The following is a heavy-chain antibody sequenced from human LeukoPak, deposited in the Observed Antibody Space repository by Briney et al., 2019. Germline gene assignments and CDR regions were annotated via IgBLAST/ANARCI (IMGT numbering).Heavy chain of an antibody. J-gene: IGHJ3*02. CDR2: IIPILGIA. CDR1: GGTFSSYA. D-gene: IGHD6-6*01. V-gene: IGHV1-69*04. Sequence: ASVKVSCKASGGTFSSYAISWVRQAPGQGLEWMGRIIPILGIANYAQKFQGRVTITADKSTSTAYMELSSLRSEDTAVYYCATGRQLKAPWTDAFDIWGQGTMVTVSS. CDR3: ATGRQLKAPWTDAFDI.